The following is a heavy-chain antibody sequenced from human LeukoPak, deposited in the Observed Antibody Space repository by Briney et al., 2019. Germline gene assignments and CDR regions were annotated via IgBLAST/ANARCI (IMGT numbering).Heavy chain of an antibody. Sequence: GPSAKGSCKTSGGTFSSYAISWVRQAPGQGLEWMGGIIPIFGTANYAQKFQGRVTITADEYTSTVYMELSSLRSEDTAVYYCARVSQWLAGVKNWFDPWGQGTLVTVSS. CDR1: GGTFSSYA. CDR2: IIPIFGTA. V-gene: IGHV1-69*13. J-gene: IGHJ5*02. CDR3: ARVSQWLAGVKNWFDP. D-gene: IGHD6-19*01.